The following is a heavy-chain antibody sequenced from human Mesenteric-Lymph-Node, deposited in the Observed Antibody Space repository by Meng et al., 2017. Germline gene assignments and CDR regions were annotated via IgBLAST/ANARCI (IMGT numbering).Heavy chain of an antibody. CDR2: IIPIFGTA. CDR1: GGTFSSYA. V-gene: IGHV1-69*13. CDR3: ARSTERTMIFVY. D-gene: IGHD1-1*01. Sequence: SVKVSCKASGGTFSSYAISWVRQAPGQGLEWMGGIIPIFGTANYAQKFQGRVTITADESTSTAYMELSSLRSEDTAVYYCARSTERTMIFVYWGQGTLVTVSS. J-gene: IGHJ4*02.